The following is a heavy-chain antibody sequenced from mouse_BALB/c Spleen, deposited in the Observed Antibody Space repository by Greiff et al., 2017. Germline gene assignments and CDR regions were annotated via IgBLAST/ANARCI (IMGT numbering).Heavy chain of an antibody. CDR3: ARDQELHAMDY. V-gene: IGHV5-15*02. J-gene: IGHJ4*01. CDR2: ISNLAYSI. D-gene: IGHD3-2*02. Sequence: DVKLVESGGGLVQPGGSRKLSCAASGFTFSDYGMAWVRQAPGKGPEWVAFISNLAYSIYYADTVTGRFTISRENAKNTLYLEMSSLRSEDTAMYYSARDQELHAMDYWGQGTSVTVSS. CDR1: GFTFSDYG.